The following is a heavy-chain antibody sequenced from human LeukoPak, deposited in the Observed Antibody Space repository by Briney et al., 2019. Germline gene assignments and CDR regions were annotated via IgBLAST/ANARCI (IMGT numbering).Heavy chain of an antibody. Sequence: GGSLRLSCAASGFTFSSYAMHWDRQAPGKGPEWVSAISGAGGRTYYADSVKGRFTISRDNSKNTLYLQMDSLRAEDTAVYYCAKDRADNGDRLRFDPWGQGTLVTVSS. CDR1: GFTFSSYA. V-gene: IGHV3-23*01. CDR2: ISGAGGRT. CDR3: AKDRADNGDRLRFDP. D-gene: IGHD4-17*01. J-gene: IGHJ5*02.